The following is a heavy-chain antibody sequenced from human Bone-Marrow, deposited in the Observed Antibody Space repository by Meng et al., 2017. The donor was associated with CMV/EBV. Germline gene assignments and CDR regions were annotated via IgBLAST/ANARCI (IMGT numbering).Heavy chain of an antibody. CDR3: ARDMSRPDY. CDR1: GYTFSNYG. V-gene: IGHV1-18*01. CDR2: ISAYNSNT. D-gene: IGHD3-10*02. J-gene: IGHJ4*02. Sequence: QVQLVQSGAEVKKPGASVKVSCKASGYTFSNYGITWVRQAPGQGLEWVGWISAYNSNTNYAQNLQGRVTMTPDTSTGTAYMELRSLRSDDTAVYYCARDMSRPDYWGQGTLVTVSS.